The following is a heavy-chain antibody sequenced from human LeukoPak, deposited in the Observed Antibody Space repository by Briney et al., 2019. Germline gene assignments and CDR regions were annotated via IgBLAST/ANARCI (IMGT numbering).Heavy chain of an antibody. CDR2: MNPNSGNT. D-gene: IGHD3-3*01. CDR1: GYTFTSYD. CDR3: AAKTDITIFYYMDV. J-gene: IGHJ6*03. Sequence: GSTVKVSCKASGYTFTSYDINWVRQATGQGLEWMGWMNPNSGNTGYAQTFQGRVTMTRNTSISTAYMELSSLRSEDTAVYYCAAKTDITIFYYMDVWGKGTTVTVSS. V-gene: IGHV1-8*01.